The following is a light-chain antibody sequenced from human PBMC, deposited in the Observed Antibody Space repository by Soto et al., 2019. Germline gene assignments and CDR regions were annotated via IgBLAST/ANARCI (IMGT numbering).Light chain of an antibody. CDR1: QDISDY. CDR3: QQYETLPS. CDR2: EAS. Sequence: DIQMTQSPSSLSASVGDRVTITCQASQDISDYLNWYQQRPGKAPKLLIYEASNLETGVPSRFSGSGSGTDFTFTISSLQPEDIATYYCQQYETLPSFGQGTKLEIK. J-gene: IGKJ2*01. V-gene: IGKV1-33*01.